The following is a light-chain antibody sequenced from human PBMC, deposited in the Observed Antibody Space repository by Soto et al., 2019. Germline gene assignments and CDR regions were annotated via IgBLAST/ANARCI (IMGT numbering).Light chain of an antibody. V-gene: IGLV1-47*01. CDR1: TSNIGTYS. CDR3: AAWDDRLSGWV. CDR2: SNS. J-gene: IGLJ3*02. Sequence: QSVLTQPPSASGTPGQRVTISCSGSTSNIGTYSVYWFQHLPGTAPKLLIHSNSQRPSGVPDRFSGSKSATSASLAISGLRSEDEGDYYCAAWDDRLSGWVFGGGTKLTVL.